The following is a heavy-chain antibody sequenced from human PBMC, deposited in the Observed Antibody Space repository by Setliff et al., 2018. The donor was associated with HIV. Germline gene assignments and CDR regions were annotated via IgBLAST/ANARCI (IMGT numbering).Heavy chain of an antibody. CDR2: IKSKTDGETE. J-gene: IGHJ4*02. V-gene: IGHV3-15*01. CDR3: TTGTRLVD. D-gene: IGHD2-21*01. Sequence: GGSLRLSCTASGFTFINYEMNWVRQAPGKGLEWVGRIKSKTDGETEDYAAPVKGRFTISRDDSKNTLYLQMNSLKTEDTAVYYCTTGTRLVDWGQGALVTVSS. CDR1: GFTFINYE.